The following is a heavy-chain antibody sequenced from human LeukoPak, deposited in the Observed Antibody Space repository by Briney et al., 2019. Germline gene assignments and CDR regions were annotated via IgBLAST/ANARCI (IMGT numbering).Heavy chain of an antibody. CDR1: GGSLSGYY. Sequence: SETLSLTCAVYGGSLSGYYWSWIRQPPGKGLEWIGEINHSGSTNYNPSPKRRVTISVDTSKNQFSLKLSSVTAADTAVYYCARGRKDIVVVPPAIFNYWGQGTLVTVSS. V-gene: IGHV4-34*01. J-gene: IGHJ4*02. CDR3: ARGRKDIVVVPPAIFNY. CDR2: INHSGST. D-gene: IGHD2-2*01.